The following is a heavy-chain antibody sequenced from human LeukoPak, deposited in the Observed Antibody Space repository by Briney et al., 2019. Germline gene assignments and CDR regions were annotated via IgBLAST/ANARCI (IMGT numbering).Heavy chain of an antibody. CDR2: IYDSGST. V-gene: IGHV4-59*08. J-gene: IGHJ4*02. CDR3: ARHSLSDWGADY. D-gene: IGHD7-27*01. Sequence: SETLSLTCTVSGGSMSSYYWSWIRQPPGKGLEWIGYIYDSGSTNHNPSLKSRVTISVDTSKNQFSLKLRPVTAADTAVYYCARHSLSDWGADYWGQGTLVTVSS. CDR1: GGSMSSYY.